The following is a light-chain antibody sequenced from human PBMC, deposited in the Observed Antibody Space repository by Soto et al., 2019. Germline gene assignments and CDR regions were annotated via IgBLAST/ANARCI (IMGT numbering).Light chain of an antibody. CDR3: QQYYSTPPA. J-gene: IGKJ1*01. V-gene: IGKV4-1*01. CDR2: WAS. CDR1: QSVLYSSNNKNY. Sequence: DIVMTHSPDSLAVSLGERATINCKSSQSVLYSSNNKNYLAWYQQKPGQPPKLLIYWASTRESGVPDRFSGSGSGTDFTLTISSLQAEDVAVYYCQQYYSTPPAFGQGTKEDIK.